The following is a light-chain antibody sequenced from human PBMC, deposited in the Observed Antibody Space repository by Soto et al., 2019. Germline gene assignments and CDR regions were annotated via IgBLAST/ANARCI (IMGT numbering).Light chain of an antibody. J-gene: IGKJ5*01. Sequence: IVLTQSPSTLSFSPWERTTLSFRSSQRVDSYLALYQQKPGQAPRLLIYDASNRATGIPARFSGRGSGTEFTLTISNQQSEDFAVYYCQQYHSWPITFGQGTRLETK. CDR3: QQYHSWPIT. CDR2: DAS. CDR1: QRVDSY. V-gene: IGKV3-11*01.